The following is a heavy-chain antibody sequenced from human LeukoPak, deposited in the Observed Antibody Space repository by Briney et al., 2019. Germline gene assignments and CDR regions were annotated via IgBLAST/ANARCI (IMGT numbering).Heavy chain of an antibody. D-gene: IGHD1-26*01. CDR3: ARDLLTARGYYFDY. J-gene: IGHJ4*02. Sequence: SETLSLTCTVSGGSISSGDYYWSWIRQPPGKGLEWIGYIYYSGSTYYNPSLKSRVTISVDTSKNQFSLKLSSVTAADTAVYYCARDLLTARGYYFDYWGQGTLVTVSS. V-gene: IGHV4-30-4*01. CDR1: GGSISSGDYY. CDR2: IYYSGST.